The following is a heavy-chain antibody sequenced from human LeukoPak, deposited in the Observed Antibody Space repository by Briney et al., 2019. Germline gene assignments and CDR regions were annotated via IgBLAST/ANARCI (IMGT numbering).Heavy chain of an antibody. CDR2: ISYDGNNK. Sequence: GGSLRLSCAASGFTFSRYAMHWVRQAPGKGLEWVAMISYDGNNKYYADSVKGRFTISRDTSKNTLYLEMNSLRAEDTAVYYCAKDRTGVVRGDYWGQGTLVTVSS. V-gene: IGHV3-30*18. CDR1: GFTFSRYA. D-gene: IGHD2-21*01. CDR3: AKDRTGVVRGDY. J-gene: IGHJ4*02.